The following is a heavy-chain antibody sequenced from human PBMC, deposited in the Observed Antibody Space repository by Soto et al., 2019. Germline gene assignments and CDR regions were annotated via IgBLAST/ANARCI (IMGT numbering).Heavy chain of an antibody. J-gene: IGHJ3*01. CDR3: ARWSAIVGGAEALDV. D-gene: IGHD1-26*01. V-gene: IGHV1-18*01. Sequence: QVQLVQSGAEVKKPGASVRGSCKTSGYTFINYGITWVRQAPGQGLEWMGWLSAYNGDTSSPEKLQDRFTMTTDTSTNTVYMDLRSLTSDDTAVYYCARWSAIVGGAEALDVWGQGTMVIVSS. CDR1: GYTFINYG. CDR2: LSAYNGDT.